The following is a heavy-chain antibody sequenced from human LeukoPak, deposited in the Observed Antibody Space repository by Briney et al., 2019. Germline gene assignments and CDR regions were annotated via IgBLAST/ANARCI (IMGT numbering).Heavy chain of an antibody. V-gene: IGHV1-2*02. CDR1: GYTFTDFY. CDR3: ASPRIDYDSSGFFDY. D-gene: IGHD3-22*01. J-gene: IGHJ4*02. Sequence: ASVKVSCKASGYTFTDFYIHWVRQAPGQGLEWMGWIDPNSGDTKYVEKFQGRVTMTRDTSISTAYMDLSRLRSDDTAVYYCASPRIDYDSSGFFDYWGQGTLVTVSS. CDR2: IDPNSGDT.